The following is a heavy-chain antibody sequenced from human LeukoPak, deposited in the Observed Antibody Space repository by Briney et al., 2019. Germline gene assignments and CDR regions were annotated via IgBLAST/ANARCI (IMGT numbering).Heavy chain of an antibody. J-gene: IGHJ4*02. CDR3: AQYIRDSGTYNFDN. D-gene: IGHD1-1*01. CDR1: GGSISPYY. V-gene: IGHV4-59*01. Sequence: SETLSLTCTVFGGSISPYYWSWIRQPPGKGLEWIGYVYYSGNTNYNPSLKSRVTISVDTSKGQFSLKLGSVTAADTAVYYCAQYIRDSGTYNFDNWGQGTLVTVSS. CDR2: VYYSGNT.